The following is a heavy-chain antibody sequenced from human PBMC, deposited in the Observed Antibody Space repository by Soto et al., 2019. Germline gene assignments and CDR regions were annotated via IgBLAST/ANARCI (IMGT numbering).Heavy chain of an antibody. V-gene: IGHV4-61*01. Sequence: QVQLQESGPGLVKPSETLSLTCTVSGGSVSSGSYYWSWIRQPPGKGLEWIGYIYYSGSTNYNPSPKSRVTISVDTSKNQFSLKLSSVTAADTAVYYCARDRTAMIPRYPLSDWYFDLWGRGTLVTVSS. CDR2: IYYSGST. J-gene: IGHJ2*01. D-gene: IGHD3-22*01. CDR3: ARDRTAMIPRYPLSDWYFDL. CDR1: GGSVSSGSYY.